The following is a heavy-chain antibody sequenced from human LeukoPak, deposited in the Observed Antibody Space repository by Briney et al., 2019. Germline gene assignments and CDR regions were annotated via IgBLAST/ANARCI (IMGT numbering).Heavy chain of an antibody. CDR3: ARGVCSGGSCSFFDY. J-gene: IGHJ4*02. D-gene: IGHD2-15*01. CDR1: GGSISSGGYS. CDR2: IYHSGST. V-gene: IGHV4-30-2*01. Sequence: SETLSLTCAVSGGSISSGGYSWSWIRQPPGKGLEWIGYIYHSGSTYYNPSLKSRVTISVDRSKNQFSLKLSSVTAADTAVYYCARGVCSGGSCSFFDYWGQGTLVTVSS.